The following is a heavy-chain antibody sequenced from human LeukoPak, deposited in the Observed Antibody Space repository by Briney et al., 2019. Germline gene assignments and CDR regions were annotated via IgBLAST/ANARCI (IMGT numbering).Heavy chain of an antibody. D-gene: IGHD3-22*01. J-gene: IGHJ4*02. Sequence: ASVKVSCTASGYTFTSYDINWVRQATGQGLEWMGWMNPNSGNTGYAQKFQGRVTMTRNTSISTAYMELSSLRSEDTAVYYCALYYDSSPGYFDYWGQGTLVTVSS. CDR3: ALYYDSSPGYFDY. V-gene: IGHV1-8*01. CDR1: GYTFTSYD. CDR2: MNPNSGNT.